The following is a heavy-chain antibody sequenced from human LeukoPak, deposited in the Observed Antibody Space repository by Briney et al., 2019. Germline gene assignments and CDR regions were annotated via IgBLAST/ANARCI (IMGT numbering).Heavy chain of an antibody. CDR2: IYYSGST. D-gene: IGHD1-26*01. J-gene: IGHJ4*02. CDR3: ARGGGAIVGATYFDY. CDR1: GGSISSYY. V-gene: IGHV4-59*01. Sequence: PSETLSLTCTVSGGSISSYYWSWIRQPPGKGLEWIGYIYYSGSTNYNPSLKSRVTISVATSKNQFSLKLSSVTAADTAVYYCARGGGAIVGATYFDYWGQGTLVTVSS.